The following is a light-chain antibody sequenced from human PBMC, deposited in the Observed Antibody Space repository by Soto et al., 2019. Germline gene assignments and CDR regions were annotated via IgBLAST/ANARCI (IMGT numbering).Light chain of an antibody. CDR2: DAS. J-gene: IGKJ4*01. CDR1: QDINTY. V-gene: IGKV3-11*01. CDR3: QQRTYSLT. Sequence: EIVLTQSPASLSLSAGERATLSCRASQDINTYLAWYQQKPGQTPRLLIYDASNRATGIPARFSGSGSGTDCTLTISSLEPEDFAVYYCQQRTYSLTFGGGTKVEIK.